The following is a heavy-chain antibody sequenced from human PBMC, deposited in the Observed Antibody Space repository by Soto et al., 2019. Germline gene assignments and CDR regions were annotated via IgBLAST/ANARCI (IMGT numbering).Heavy chain of an antibody. CDR2: IWHDGSQK. CDR1: GRAFCNYG. J-gene: IGHJ3*01. Sequence: QVQLVESGRGVVQPERSLRLSCVATGRAFCNYGIHWVRQAPGRGLEWVAVIWHDGSQKYSADSVRGRFTISRDNSKNTVYLQMNSLRAEDTAVYYCEGRDDPFHVWGQGTMVTVSS. V-gene: IGHV3-33*01. CDR3: EGRDDPFHV.